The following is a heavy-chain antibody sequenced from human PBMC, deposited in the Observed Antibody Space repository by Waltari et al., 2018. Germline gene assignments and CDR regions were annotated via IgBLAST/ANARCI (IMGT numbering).Heavy chain of an antibody. J-gene: IGHJ4*02. CDR2: IKSKTDGGTT. Sequence: EVQLVESGGGLVKPGGSLRLSCAASGFTFSNAWMSWVRQAPGKGLEWVGRIKSKTDGGTTDYDATVKGRFTISRDDSINTLYLQMNSLKTEDTAVYYCTTDTVVSYDYVWGSYRYFFDYWGQGTLVTVSS. D-gene: IGHD3-16*02. V-gene: IGHV3-15*01. CDR3: TTDTVVSYDYVWGSYRYFFDY. CDR1: GFTFSNAW.